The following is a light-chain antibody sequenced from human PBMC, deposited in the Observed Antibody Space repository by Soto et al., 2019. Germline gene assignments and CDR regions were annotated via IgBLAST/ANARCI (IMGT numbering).Light chain of an antibody. CDR1: RTDVDGYDY. CDR2: AVY. Sequence: QSALTQPASVSGSPGQSIAISCTGVRTDVDGYDYVSWYQQHPGQAPQLIIYAVYNRPSGVSHRFSGSKSGDTASLTISGLQAEDEADYYCTSYTSSNPFYVFGTGTKLTVL. J-gene: IGLJ1*01. V-gene: IGLV2-14*03. CDR3: TSYTSSNPFYV.